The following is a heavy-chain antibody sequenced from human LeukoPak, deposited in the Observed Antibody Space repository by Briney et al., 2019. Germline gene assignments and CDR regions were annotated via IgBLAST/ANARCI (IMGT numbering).Heavy chain of an antibody. J-gene: IGHJ4*02. D-gene: IGHD2-21*02. CDR2: INPNSGDT. Sequence: VAAVQVSSKAAGCTFTSYYVHWVRRAPGQGLEWMGRINPNSGDTNYSQKFQGRVTMTRDTSISTAYMELSRLRSDDTAVYYCARGRAYCGGDCSAWVDYWGQGTLVTVSS. CDR3: ARGRAYCGGDCSAWVDY. V-gene: IGHV1-2*06. CDR1: GCTFTSYY.